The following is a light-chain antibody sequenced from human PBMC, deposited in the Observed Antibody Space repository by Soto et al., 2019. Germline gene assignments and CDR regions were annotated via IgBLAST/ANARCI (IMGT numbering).Light chain of an antibody. J-gene: IGKJ4*02. CDR3: QQYDSLPLT. CDR2: GAS. V-gene: IGKV3D-15*01. CDR1: QSVDRN. Sequence: EIVMTQSPGTLSVYTEQGATLSCRASQSVDRNLAWYQQKPGQAPRLLIYGASTRPTGIPDRFSGSGSGTEFSLTISSLQSEDFAVYYCQQYDSLPLTFGGGTEVEIK.